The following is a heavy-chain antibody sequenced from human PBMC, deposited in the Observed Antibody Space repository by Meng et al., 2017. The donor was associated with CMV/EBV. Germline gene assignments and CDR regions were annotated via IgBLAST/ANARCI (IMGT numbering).Heavy chain of an antibody. D-gene: IGHD5-12*01. J-gene: IGHJ6*02. CDR1: GGTFSSYA. Sequence: SVKVSCKASGGTFSSYAISWVRQAPGQGLEWMGGIIPILGIANYAQKFQGRVTITADKSTSTAYMELSSPRSEDTAVYYCARVKSGYDYISYYGMDVWGQGTTVTVSS. CDR2: IIPILGIA. V-gene: IGHV1-69*10. CDR3: ARVKSGYDYISYYGMDV.